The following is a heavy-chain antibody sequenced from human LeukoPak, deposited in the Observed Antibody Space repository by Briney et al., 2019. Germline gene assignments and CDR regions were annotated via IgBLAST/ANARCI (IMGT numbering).Heavy chain of an antibody. CDR2: ISSSSGYK. J-gene: IGHJ4*02. CDR1: GFTFSSYS. CDR3: ARDRYGYFVPDY. Sequence: GGSLRLSCAVSGFTFSSYSMTWVRQAPGKGLEWVSSISSSSGYKYYADSVKGRFTISRDNAKNSLYLQMNSLRAEDTAVYYCARDRYGYFVPDYWGQGTLVTVSS. D-gene: IGHD5-18*01. V-gene: IGHV3-21*01.